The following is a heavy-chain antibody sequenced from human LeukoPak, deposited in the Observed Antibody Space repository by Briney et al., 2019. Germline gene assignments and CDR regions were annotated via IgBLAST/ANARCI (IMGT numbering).Heavy chain of an antibody. V-gene: IGHV3-74*01. CDR1: GFTFSSYW. Sequence: PGGSLRLSCAASGFTFSSYWMHWVRQAPGKGLVWVSRINTDGSSTRYADSVKGRFTISRDNAKNTLYLQMDSLRAEDTAVYYCATGRRYSSGWYIFDYWGQGTLVTVSS. D-gene: IGHD6-19*01. CDR3: ATGRRYSSGWYIFDY. CDR2: INTDGSST. J-gene: IGHJ4*02.